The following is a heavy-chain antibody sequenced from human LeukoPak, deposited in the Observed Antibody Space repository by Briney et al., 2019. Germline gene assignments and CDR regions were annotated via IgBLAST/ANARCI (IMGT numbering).Heavy chain of an antibody. D-gene: IGHD1-26*01. V-gene: IGHV3-21*01. CDR2: ISSSSSYI. CDR3: ARDIWAYYPSYGMDV. Sequence: GGSLRLSCAASGFTFSSYSMNWVRQAPGKGLEWVSSISSSSSYIYYADSAKGRFTISRDNAKNSLYLQMNSLRAEDTAVYYCARDIWAYYPSYGMDVWGQGTTVTVSS. CDR1: GFTFSSYS. J-gene: IGHJ6*02.